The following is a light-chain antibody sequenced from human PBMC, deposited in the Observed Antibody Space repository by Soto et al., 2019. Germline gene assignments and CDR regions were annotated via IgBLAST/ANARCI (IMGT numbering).Light chain of an antibody. V-gene: IGKV3-15*01. Sequence: EIVMTQSPAALSVSTGERATLSCRASHSVSSDLAWYQQKPGQAPRLLIYGASTRAIGIPARFSGSGSGTEFTLTISSLQSEDFAVYYCQQYNNWPPTFGQGTRLEIK. CDR1: HSVSSD. J-gene: IGKJ5*01. CDR2: GAS. CDR3: QQYNNWPPT.